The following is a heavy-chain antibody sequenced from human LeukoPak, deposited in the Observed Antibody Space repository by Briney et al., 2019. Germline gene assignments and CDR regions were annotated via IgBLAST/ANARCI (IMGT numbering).Heavy chain of an antibody. CDR1: GFSFSSYW. V-gene: IGHV3-74*01. CDR2: INSDGSST. CDR3: ARVDPTLGYCSGGSCHTFDY. Sequence: GESLRVSCAASGFSFSSYWMHWVRQAPGKRLVWVSRINSDGSSTSYADSVKGRFTISRDNAKNTLYLQMNSLRAEDTAVYYCARVDPTLGYCSGGSCHTFDYWGQGTLVTVSS. D-gene: IGHD2-15*01. J-gene: IGHJ4*02.